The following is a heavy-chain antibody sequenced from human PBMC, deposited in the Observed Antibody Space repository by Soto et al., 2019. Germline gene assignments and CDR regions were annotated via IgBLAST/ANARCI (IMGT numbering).Heavy chain of an antibody. V-gene: IGHV4-30-2*01. CDR3: ARATSYDSSGYYSYFFDY. J-gene: IGHJ4*02. Sequence: SETLSLTCAVSGGSISSGGFSWSWIRQPPGKGLEWIGYILHSGSTYYNPSLKSRVTISVDTSKNHFSLKLRSVTAADTAIYYCARATSYDSSGYYSYFFDYWGQGTLVTVSP. CDR1: GGSISSGGFS. CDR2: ILHSGST. D-gene: IGHD3-22*01.